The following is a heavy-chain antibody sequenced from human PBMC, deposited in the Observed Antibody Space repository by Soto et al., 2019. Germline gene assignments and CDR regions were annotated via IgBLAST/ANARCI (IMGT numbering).Heavy chain of an antibody. CDR3: ARDVGIMVREVGYAFDI. CDR2: IIPSFGTA. J-gene: IGHJ3*02. CDR1: GGTFSSYA. Sequence: QVQLVQSGAEVKKPGSSVKVSCKASGGTFSSYAISWVRQAPGQGLEWMGGIIPSFGTANYAQKFQGRVTITADEPTSTACIELSSLSSEDAAVYYCARDVGIMVREVGYAFDIWGQGKMVTVSS. V-gene: IGHV1-69*01. D-gene: IGHD3-10*01.